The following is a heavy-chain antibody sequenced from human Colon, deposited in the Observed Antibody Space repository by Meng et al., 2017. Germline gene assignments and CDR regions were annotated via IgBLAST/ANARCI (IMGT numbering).Heavy chain of an antibody. J-gene: IGHJ5*01. V-gene: IGHV7-4-1*02. CDR1: GYTFPSHA. Sequence: VQLCQSEFELKKPGASVKVSCKASGYTFPSHAMNWVRQAPGQGLEWMGWINTKTGNPTYAQGFTGRFVFSLDTSINTAYLHIRTLKSDDTAVYYCARGGWLRIGPLADSWGQGTLVTVSS. CDR3: ARGGWLRIGPLADS. D-gene: IGHD5-12*01. CDR2: INTKTGNP.